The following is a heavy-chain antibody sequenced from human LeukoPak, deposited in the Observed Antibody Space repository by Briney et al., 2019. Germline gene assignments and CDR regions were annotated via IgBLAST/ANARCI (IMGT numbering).Heavy chain of an antibody. V-gene: IGHV4-59*01. CDR2: IYYTGST. Sequence: SETLSLTCTVSGGSISSYYWSWIRQSPGKGLEWIGYIYYTGSTDYNPSLKSRVAISVDTSKNQFSLKLSSVTAADTAVYYCARGSKAAPGTFDYWGQGTLVTVSS. D-gene: IGHD6-13*01. CDR3: ARGSKAAPGTFDY. CDR1: GGSISSYY. J-gene: IGHJ4*02.